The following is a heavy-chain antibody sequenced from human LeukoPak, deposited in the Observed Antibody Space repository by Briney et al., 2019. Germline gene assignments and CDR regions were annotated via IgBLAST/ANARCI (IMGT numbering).Heavy chain of an antibody. CDR3: AKCGSGCIYWYFDL. J-gene: IGHJ2*01. V-gene: IGHV3-23*01. D-gene: IGHD3-22*01. Sequence: GGSLRLPCAASGFTFGSYAMSGVRQASGKGLEWVSALNGDGGATLYADSVRGRFTISRDNSKNTLFLQMNSLRAEDTAIYYGAKCGSGCIYWYFDLWGHGTLVTVSS. CDR2: LNGDGGAT. CDR1: GFTFGSYA.